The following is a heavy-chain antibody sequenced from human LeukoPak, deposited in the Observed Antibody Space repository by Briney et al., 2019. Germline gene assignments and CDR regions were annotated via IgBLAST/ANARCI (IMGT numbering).Heavy chain of an antibody. Sequence: PSETLSLTCAVYGGSFSGYYWSWIRQPPGKGLEWIGEINHSGSTNYNPSLKSRVTISVDTSKNQFSLKLSSVTAADTAVYYCARVGRHSSSWSRTGFHYYFDYWGQGTLVTVSS. CDR3: ARVGRHSSSWSRTGFHYYFDY. D-gene: IGHD6-13*01. V-gene: IGHV4-34*01. CDR1: GGSFSGYY. CDR2: INHSGST. J-gene: IGHJ4*02.